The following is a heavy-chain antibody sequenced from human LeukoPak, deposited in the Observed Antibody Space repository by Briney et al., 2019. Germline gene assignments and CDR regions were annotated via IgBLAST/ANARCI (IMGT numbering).Heavy chain of an antibody. V-gene: IGHV4-34*01. CDR3: SRRGQWLGRWFDP. CDR1: GGSFTDYY. J-gene: IGHJ5*02. CDR2: ITHREST. D-gene: IGHD6-19*01. Sequence: SETLSLTCAVFGGSFTDYYWSWIRQPPGKGLEWIGEITHRESTNYKSSLKSRVTISVDTSKNQFSLKLTSVTAADTAIYYCSRRGQWLGRWFDPWGQGTLVTVSS.